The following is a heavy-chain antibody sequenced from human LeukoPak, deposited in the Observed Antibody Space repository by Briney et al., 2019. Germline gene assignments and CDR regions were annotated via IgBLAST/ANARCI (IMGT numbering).Heavy chain of an antibody. V-gene: IGHV3-23*01. D-gene: IGHD6-19*01. CDR2: ISGSGGST. CDR3: AARPTSEAVAPSDF. CDR1: GFTPSKCG. Sequence: SGGSLRLSCAGSGFTPSKCGMSWVRQAPGKGLEWVSGISGSGGSTYYADSVKGRFTISRDNSKSTLYLQMNSLRAEDTATYYCAARPTSEAVAPSDFWGQGTLVTVSP. J-gene: IGHJ4*02.